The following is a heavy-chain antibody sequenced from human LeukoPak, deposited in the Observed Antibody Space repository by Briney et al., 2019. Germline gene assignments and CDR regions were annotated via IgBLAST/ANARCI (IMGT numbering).Heavy chain of an antibody. Sequence: SETLSLTCTVSGGSISSYYWSWIRQPPGKGLEWIGYIYYSGSTNYNPSLKSRVTISVDTSKNQFSLKLSSVTAADTAVYYCARQTGVAVATFYFDDWGQGTQVTVSS. CDR1: GGSISSYY. V-gene: IGHV4-59*08. J-gene: IGHJ4*02. D-gene: IGHD2-15*01. CDR2: IYYSGST. CDR3: ARQTGVAVATFYFDD.